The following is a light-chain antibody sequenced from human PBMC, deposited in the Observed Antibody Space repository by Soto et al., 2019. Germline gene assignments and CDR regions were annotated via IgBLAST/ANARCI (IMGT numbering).Light chain of an antibody. V-gene: IGLV2-8*01. Sequence: QSVLTQPPSASGSPGESVTISCTGTSSDVGGYNYVSWYQQHPGKAPKLMIYEVTKRPSGVPDRFSGSKSGNTAYLTVSGLQAEDEADYSCCSPAGDNLYVFGNGTKLTV. CDR1: SSDVGGYNY. CDR2: EVT. CDR3: CSPAGDNLYV. J-gene: IGLJ1*01.